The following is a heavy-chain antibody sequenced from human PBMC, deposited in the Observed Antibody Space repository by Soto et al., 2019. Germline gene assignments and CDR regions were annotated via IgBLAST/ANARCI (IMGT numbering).Heavy chain of an antibody. D-gene: IGHD3-22*01. CDR2: ISGSGGST. V-gene: IGHV3-23*01. J-gene: IGHJ4*02. Sequence: GGSLRLSCAASGFTFSGYAMSWVRQAPGKGLEWVSAISGSGGSTYYADSVKGRFTISRDNSKNTLYLQMNSLRAEDTAVYYCAKDVTMIVVAGIYFDYWGQGTLVTVSS. CDR3: AKDVTMIVVAGIYFDY. CDR1: GFTFSGYA.